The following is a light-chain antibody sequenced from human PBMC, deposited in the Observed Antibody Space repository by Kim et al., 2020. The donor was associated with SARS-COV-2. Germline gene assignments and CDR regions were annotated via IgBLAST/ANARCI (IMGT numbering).Light chain of an antibody. CDR1: QDIGND. J-gene: IGKJ4*01. V-gene: IGKV1-6*01. Sequence: GDRVTITCRASQDIGNDLAWYQQKPGKAPTLLIYAASIFQSGVPSRFSGRGSGTYFTLTISSLQPGDFATYFCLQDYSYPLTFGGGTKLEI. CDR2: AAS. CDR3: LQDYSYPLT.